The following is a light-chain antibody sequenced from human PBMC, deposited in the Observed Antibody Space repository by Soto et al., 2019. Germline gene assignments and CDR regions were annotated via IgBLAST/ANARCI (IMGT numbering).Light chain of an antibody. CDR1: HNISSW. CDR2: KTS. V-gene: IGKV1-5*03. J-gene: IGKJ1*01. Sequence: DIQMTQSPSTLSTSVGDRVTITCRASHNISSWLSWYQQKPGKAPKLLIYKTSSLDSGVPSRFSGSGSGTEFTLPLSSLPADDFATYFCQQYSSYRWTFGQGTKVEIK. CDR3: QQYSSYRWT.